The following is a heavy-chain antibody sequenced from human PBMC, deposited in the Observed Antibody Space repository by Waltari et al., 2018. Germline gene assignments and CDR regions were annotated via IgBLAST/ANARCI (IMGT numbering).Heavy chain of an antibody. D-gene: IGHD6-13*01. CDR2: IYTTGSS. J-gene: IGHJ4*02. Sequence: QIQLQESGPGLVTPSQTLSLTCTLSGDYISRGSHYWRWIRQPAGKGLEWIGRIYTTGSSDYNPSRKTRVTMSVDTSRNQFSLNLRSVTAADTAVYYCARVHSTSWYEIDYWGQGTLVTVSS. CDR3: ARVHSTSWYEIDY. V-gene: IGHV4-61*02. CDR1: GDYISRGSHY.